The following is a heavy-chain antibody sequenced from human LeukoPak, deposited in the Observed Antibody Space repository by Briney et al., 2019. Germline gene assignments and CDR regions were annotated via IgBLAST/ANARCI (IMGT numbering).Heavy chain of an antibody. V-gene: IGHV1-18*01. D-gene: IGHD2-15*01. Sequence: ASVKVSCKASGYTFTSYGISWVRQAPGQGLEWMGWISAYNGNTNYAQKLQGRVTMTTDTSTSTAYMELRSLGSDDTAVYYCARGPPRTTRVVAATLDIDYWGQGTLVTVSS. CDR3: ARGPPRTTRVVAATLDIDY. J-gene: IGHJ4*02. CDR2: ISAYNGNT. CDR1: GYTFTSYG.